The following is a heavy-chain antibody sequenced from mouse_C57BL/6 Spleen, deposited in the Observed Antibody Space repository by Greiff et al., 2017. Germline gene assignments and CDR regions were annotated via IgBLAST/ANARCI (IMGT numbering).Heavy chain of an antibody. D-gene: IGHD2-5*01. CDR1: GYTFTSYW. Sequence: QVQLQQPGAELVMPGASVKLSCKASGYTFTSYWMHWVKQRPGQGLEWIGEIDPSDSYTNYNQKFKGKSTLTVDKSSRTAYMQLSSLTSEDSAVYYCARSYYSNYPFAYWGQGTLVTVSA. CDR2: IDPSDSYT. CDR3: ARSYYSNYPFAY. J-gene: IGHJ3*01. V-gene: IGHV1-69*01.